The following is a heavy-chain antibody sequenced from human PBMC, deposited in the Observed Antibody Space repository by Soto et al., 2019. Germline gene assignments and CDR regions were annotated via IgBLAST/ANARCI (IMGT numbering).Heavy chain of an antibody. D-gene: IGHD2-15*01. V-gene: IGHV4-59*01. CDR1: GGSIGSYY. CDR3: ARSHSFDGRIYPSYFDS. Sequence: SETLSLTCTVSGGSIGSYYWSWIRQPPGGTLEWLGYIYASRATTYNPSLGGRLTMSVDVPNDEFSMELTSVTAADTAVYFCARSHSFDGRIYPSYFDSWGQGTLLTFSS. J-gene: IGHJ4*02. CDR2: IYASRAT.